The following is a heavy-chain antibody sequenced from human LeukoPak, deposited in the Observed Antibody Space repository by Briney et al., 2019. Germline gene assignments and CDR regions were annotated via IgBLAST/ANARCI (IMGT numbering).Heavy chain of an antibody. Sequence: GGSLRLSCAASGFTFSLYDMHWVHQATGKSLEWVSGIGNEGSTFYPGSLKGRFTISRDNAKNSLYLQMNSLSAEDTAVYYCIRDLGLSHAYGAFDVWGQGALVTVSS. J-gene: IGHJ3*01. D-gene: IGHD3-16*01. V-gene: IGHV3-13*01. CDR3: IRDLGLSHAYGAFDV. CDR1: GFTFSLYD. CDR2: IGNEGST.